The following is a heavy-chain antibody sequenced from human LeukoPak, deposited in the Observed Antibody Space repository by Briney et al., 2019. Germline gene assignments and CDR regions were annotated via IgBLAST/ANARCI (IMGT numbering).Heavy chain of an antibody. J-gene: IGHJ4*02. Sequence: ASVKVSCKASGYTFTSYGISWVRQAPGQGLEWMGWISAYNGNTNYAQKLQGRVTMTTDTSTSTAYMELPSHRSDDTAVYYYSREGIAAALDYWGQGTLVTVSS. D-gene: IGHD6-13*01. CDR2: ISAYNGNT. V-gene: IGHV1-18*01. CDR3: SREGIAAALDY. CDR1: GYTFTSYG.